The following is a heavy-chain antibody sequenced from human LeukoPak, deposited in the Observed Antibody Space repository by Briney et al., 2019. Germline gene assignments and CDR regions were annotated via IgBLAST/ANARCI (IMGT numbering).Heavy chain of an antibody. Sequence: PGGSLRLSCAASGFTFDDYAMHWVRQAPGKGLEWVALISGDGGSTYYADSVKGRFTISRDNSKNSLYLRMNSLRTEDTALYYCAKGYDFWSGYPDFGGWGQGTLVTISS. CDR2: ISGDGGST. CDR3: AKGYDFWSGYPDFGG. J-gene: IGHJ4*02. V-gene: IGHV3-43*02. D-gene: IGHD3-3*01. CDR1: GFTFDDYA.